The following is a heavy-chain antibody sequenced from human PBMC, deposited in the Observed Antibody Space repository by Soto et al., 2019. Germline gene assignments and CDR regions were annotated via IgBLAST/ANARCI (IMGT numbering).Heavy chain of an antibody. D-gene: IGHD1-26*01. CDR3: ARDHLNPVVGALH. V-gene: IGHV3-33*01. CDR2: IWFDGSNK. Sequence: GGSLRLSCAASGFTFSSYGMHWVRQAPGKGLEWVAVIWFDGSNKYYADSVKGRFIISRDNSKNTLYLQMNSLGVEDTAVYYCARDHLNPVVGALHWGQGTLVTVSS. CDR1: GFTFSSYG. J-gene: IGHJ4*02.